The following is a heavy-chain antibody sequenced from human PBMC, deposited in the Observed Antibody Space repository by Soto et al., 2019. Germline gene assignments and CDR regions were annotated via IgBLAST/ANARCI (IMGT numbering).Heavy chain of an antibody. D-gene: IGHD3-22*01. V-gene: IGHV1-3*01. J-gene: IGHJ4*02. Sequence: ASVKVSCKASGYTFTSYAMHWVRQAPGQRLEWMGWINAGNGNTKYSQKFQGRVTITRDTSASTAYMELSSLRSEDTAVYYCARSYYDRGGYRECDCWGKGSLVTVCS. CDR1: GYTFTSYA. CDR2: INAGNGNT. CDR3: ARSYYDRGGYRECDC.